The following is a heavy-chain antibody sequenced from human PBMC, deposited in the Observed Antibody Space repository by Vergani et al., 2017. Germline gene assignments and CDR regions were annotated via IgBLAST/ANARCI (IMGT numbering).Heavy chain of an antibody. CDR3: ASGKYYSDSTSHFRGRYFDV. Sequence: QMQLQESGPGLVKASETLSLTCTLSGDSIISSSYYWGWLRQPPGKGREWLGSIYNSGNGDSSSSFKSRVTISADTSKNQFSLRLTSVTAADTAVYYCASGKYYSDSTSHFRGRYFDVWGRGTLVTVPS. CDR1: GDSIISSSYY. CDR2: IYNSGNG. D-gene: IGHD3-16*01. J-gene: IGHJ2*01. V-gene: IGHV4-39*01.